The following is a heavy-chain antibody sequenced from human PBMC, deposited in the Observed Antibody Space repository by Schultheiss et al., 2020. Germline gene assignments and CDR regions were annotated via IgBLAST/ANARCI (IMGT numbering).Heavy chain of an antibody. CDR3: ARFGPKMRFDY. Sequence: SETLSLTCTVSGGSISSGGYYWSWIRQPPGKGLEWIGSIYYSGSTYYNPSLKSRVTISVDTSKNQFSLKLSSVTAADTAVYYCARFGPKMRFDYWGQGTLVTVSS. D-gene: IGHD3-16*01. CDR2: IYYSGST. CDR1: GGSISSGGYY. J-gene: IGHJ4*02. V-gene: IGHV4-39*07.